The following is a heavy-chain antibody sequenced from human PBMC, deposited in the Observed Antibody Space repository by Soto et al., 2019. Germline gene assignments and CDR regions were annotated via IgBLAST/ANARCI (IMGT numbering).Heavy chain of an antibody. CDR1: GGSFSGYY. CDR3: ARGLYCSGGSCYSYYYYMDV. Sequence: PSETLSLTCAVYGGSFSGYYWSWIRQPPGKGLEWIGEINHSGSTNYNPSLKSRVTISVDTSKNQFSLKLSSVTAADTAVYYCARGLYCSGGSCYSYYYYMDVWGKGTTVTVSS. CDR2: INHSGST. V-gene: IGHV4-34*01. D-gene: IGHD2-15*01. J-gene: IGHJ6*03.